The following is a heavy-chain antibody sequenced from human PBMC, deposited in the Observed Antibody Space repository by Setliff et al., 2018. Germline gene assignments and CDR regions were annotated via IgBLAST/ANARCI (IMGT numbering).Heavy chain of an antibody. J-gene: IGHJ4*02. Sequence: ASVKVSCKASGYIFTSYGISWVRQAPGQGLEWMGWISPYSGETNNAQKFQDRLSVTADTSSKTIYMELRSLTSDDTAVYFCTTSRAPRVVLAADFDLWGQGTLVTVSS. V-gene: IGHV1-18*01. CDR3: TTSRAPRVVLAADFDL. CDR1: GYIFTSYG. CDR2: ISPYSGET. D-gene: IGHD2-21*01.